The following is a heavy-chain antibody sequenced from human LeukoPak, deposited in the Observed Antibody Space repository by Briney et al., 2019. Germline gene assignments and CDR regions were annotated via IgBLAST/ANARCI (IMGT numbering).Heavy chain of an antibody. V-gene: IGHV3-21*01. CDR1: GFTVSSNY. Sequence: GGSLRLSCAASGFTVSSNYMSWVRQAPGKGLDWVSSISSSSSYIYYADSVKGRFTISRDNAKNSLYLQMNSLRAEDTAVYYCARDVGCSSTSCYMSYYMDVWGKGTTVTVSS. CDR3: ARDVGCSSTSCYMSYYMDV. D-gene: IGHD2-2*02. J-gene: IGHJ6*03. CDR2: ISSSSSYI.